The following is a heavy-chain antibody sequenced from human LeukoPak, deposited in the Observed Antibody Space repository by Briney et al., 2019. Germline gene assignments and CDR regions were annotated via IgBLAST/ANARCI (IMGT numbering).Heavy chain of an antibody. D-gene: IGHD1-26*01. V-gene: IGHV4-34*01. Sequence: PSETLSLTCAVYGGSFSGYYWSWIRLPPGKGLEWIGEINHSGSTNYNPSLKSRVTISVDTSKNQFSLKLSSVTAADTAVYYCARAVGVGATTWETQSYYFDYWGQGTLVTVSS. CDR3: ARAVGVGATTWETQSYYFDY. J-gene: IGHJ4*02. CDR1: GGSFSGYY. CDR2: INHSGST.